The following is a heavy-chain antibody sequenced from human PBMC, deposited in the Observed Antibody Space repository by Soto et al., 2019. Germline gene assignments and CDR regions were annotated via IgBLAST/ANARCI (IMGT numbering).Heavy chain of an antibody. CDR1: GGTFSSYA. J-gene: IGHJ6*02. D-gene: IGHD5-18*01. CDR3: ARAGYSYGFRSYYYYGMDV. Sequence: SVKVSCKASGGTFSSYAISWVRQAPGQGLEWMGGIIPIFGTANYAQKFQGRVTITADESTSTAYMELSSLRSEDTAVYYCARAGYSYGFRSYYYYGMDVWGQGTTVTVSS. V-gene: IGHV1-69*13. CDR2: IIPIFGTA.